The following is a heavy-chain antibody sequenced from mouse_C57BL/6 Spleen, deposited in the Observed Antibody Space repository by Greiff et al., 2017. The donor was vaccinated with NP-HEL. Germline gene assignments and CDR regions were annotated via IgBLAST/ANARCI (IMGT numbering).Heavy chain of an antibody. Sequence: QVQLQQSGAELVKPGASVKISCKASGYAFSSYWMNWVKQRPGQGLAWIGYINPTRGYTKYKQKFKDKATLTADKSSSTAYMQLSSLTYEDSAVYYCARDYYGSGSYWGQGTLVTVSA. V-gene: IGHV1-7*01. CDR1: GYAFSSYW. CDR3: ARDYYGSGSY. CDR2: INPTRGYT. J-gene: IGHJ3*01. D-gene: IGHD1-1*01.